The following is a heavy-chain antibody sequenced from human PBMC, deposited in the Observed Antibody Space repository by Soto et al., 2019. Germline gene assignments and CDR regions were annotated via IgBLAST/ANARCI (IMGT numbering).Heavy chain of an antibody. D-gene: IGHD5-12*01. J-gene: IGHJ4*02. Sequence: QVQLVQSGAEVKKPGSSVKVSCKTSGGTFSNDIITWVRQAPGQGLEWMGSILPLLDTTNYAQKFQGRVTITADKSTCTAYMELNSLRSEDTAVYSCVRDSPIGSTFSGYDGIDYWGQGTLVTVSS. V-gene: IGHV1-69*08. CDR3: VRDSPIGSTFSGYDGIDY. CDR1: GGTFSNDI. CDR2: ILPLLDTT.